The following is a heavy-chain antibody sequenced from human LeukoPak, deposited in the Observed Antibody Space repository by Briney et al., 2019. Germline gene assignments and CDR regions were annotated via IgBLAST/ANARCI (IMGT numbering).Heavy chain of an antibody. CDR2: IYYSGST. D-gene: IGHD5-12*01. CDR1: GGSISSGDYY. J-gene: IGHJ4*02. CDR3: ARPASGGYDFYFDY. V-gene: IGHV4-30-4*01. Sequence: SETLSLTCTVSGGSISSGDYYWSWIRQPPGKGLEWIGYIYYSGSTYYNPSLKSRVTISVDTSKNQFSLKLSSVTAADTAVYYCARPASGGYDFYFDYWGQGTLVTVSS.